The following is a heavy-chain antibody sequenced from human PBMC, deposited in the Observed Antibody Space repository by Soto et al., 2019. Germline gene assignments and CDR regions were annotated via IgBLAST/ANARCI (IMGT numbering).Heavy chain of an antibody. J-gene: IGHJ3*02. CDR3: ARGVRGSYGLDI. CDR2: IYTDGSRT. D-gene: IGHD4-17*01. CDR1: GFTFSDYW. V-gene: IGHV3-74*01. Sequence: GGSLRLSCAVSGFTFSDYWMYWVRQAPGKGLVWVSRIYTDGSRTNYADSVKGRFTISRDNAENTLYLQMNSLRAEETAVYYCARGVRGSYGLDIWGQGTMVTVSS.